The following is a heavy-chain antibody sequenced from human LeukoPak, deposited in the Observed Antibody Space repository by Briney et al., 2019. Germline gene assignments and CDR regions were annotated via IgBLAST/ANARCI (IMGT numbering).Heavy chain of an antibody. V-gene: IGHV3-30*03. D-gene: IGHD6-13*01. J-gene: IGHJ4*02. CDR2: ISYDGSPK. CDR3: ARGHSSSWSFFDY. CDR1: GFTFSSFG. Sequence: GRSLRLSCAASGFTFSSFGMHWVRQAPGKGLEWVAIISYDGSPKYYADSVKGRFTISRDNSKNTLYLQMNSLRAEDTAVYSCARGHSSSWSFFDYWGQGALVTVSS.